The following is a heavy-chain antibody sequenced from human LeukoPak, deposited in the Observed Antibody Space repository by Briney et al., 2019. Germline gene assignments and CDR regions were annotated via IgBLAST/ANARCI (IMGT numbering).Heavy chain of an antibody. Sequence: GGSLRLSCAASGFTFSSYATSWVRQAPGKGLEWVSAISGSGGSTYYADSVKGRFTISRDNSKNTLYLQMNSLRAEDTAVYYCAKGAHSSGYYYSNWFDPWGQGTLVTVSS. D-gene: IGHD3-22*01. CDR2: ISGSGGST. CDR3: AKGAHSSGYYYSNWFDP. V-gene: IGHV3-23*01. J-gene: IGHJ5*02. CDR1: GFTFSSYA.